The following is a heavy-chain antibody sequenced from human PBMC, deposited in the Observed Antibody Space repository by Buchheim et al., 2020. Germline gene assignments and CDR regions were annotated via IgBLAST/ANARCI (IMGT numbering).Heavy chain of an antibody. V-gene: IGHV3-23*01. CDR3: AKSRQLWYGGDDY. J-gene: IGHJ4*02. CDR1: GFTFSNYA. CDR2: ICGSGGSE. Sequence: EVQLLESGGGSVQPGGSLRVSCAASGFTFSNYAMNWVRQAPGKGLEWVSGICGSGGSEYYADSAKGRFTISRDNSGNTLFLQMSSLRGKDTAVYHYAKSRQLWYGGDDYWGQGTL. D-gene: IGHD4-23*01.